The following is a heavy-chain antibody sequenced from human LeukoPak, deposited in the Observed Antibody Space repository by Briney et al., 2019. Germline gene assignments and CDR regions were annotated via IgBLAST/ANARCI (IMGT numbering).Heavy chain of an antibody. D-gene: IGHD6-13*01. Sequence: ASVKVSCKASGYSFTGYYIIWVRQAPGQGLAWMGWNNPDSGVTNFANNFHGRVTLTRDTSIYTAYMELSGVSYAVTAGDFCARFGKAAARDFWGQGTLVTVSS. CDR2: NNPDSGVT. CDR3: ARFGKAAARDF. V-gene: IGHV1-2*02. CDR1: GYSFTGYY. J-gene: IGHJ4*02.